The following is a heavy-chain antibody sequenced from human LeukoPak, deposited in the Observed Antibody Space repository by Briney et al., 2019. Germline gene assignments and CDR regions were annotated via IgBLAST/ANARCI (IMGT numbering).Heavy chain of an antibody. CDR2: IYYSGST. J-gene: IGHJ6*03. Sequence: SETLSLTCTVSGGSISSSSYYWGWIRQPPGKGLEWIGSIYYSGSTYYNPSLKSRVTISVDTSKNQFSLKLSSVTAADTAVYYCAGEPRGYYYYMDVWGKGTTVTVSS. V-gene: IGHV4-39*07. CDR3: AGEPRGYYYYMDV. CDR1: GGSISSSSYY.